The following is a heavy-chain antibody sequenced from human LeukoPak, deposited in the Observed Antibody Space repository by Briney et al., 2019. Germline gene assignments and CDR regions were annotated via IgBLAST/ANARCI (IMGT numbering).Heavy chain of an antibody. Sequence: SETLSLTCTVSGGSFSTYYWSWIRQPPGKGLEWIGYIYYSGSSNYNPSLQSRVTISVDTSKNHFSLRLSSVPAADTAVYYCARENSYYDSSGYYYGSGYFDYWGQGTLVTVSS. D-gene: IGHD3-22*01. CDR3: ARENSYYDSSGYYYGSGYFDY. CDR1: GGSFSTYY. V-gene: IGHV4-59*01. CDR2: IYYSGSS. J-gene: IGHJ4*02.